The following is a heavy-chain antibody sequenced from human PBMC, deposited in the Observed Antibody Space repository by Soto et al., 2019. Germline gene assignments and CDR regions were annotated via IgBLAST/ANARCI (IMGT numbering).Heavy chain of an antibody. V-gene: IGHV3-23*01. D-gene: IGHD6-19*01. CDR2: TSGGAGST. CDR3: AKGRYRIGWYDPYFDY. Sequence: EVQLLEAGGGLVQPGGSLRLSCAASGFTFNSSAMSWVRQAPGKGLEWVSTTSGGAGSTYYADSVKGRFTISRANSKNTLYLQMNSLRADDTAVYYGAKGRYRIGWYDPYFDYWGQGTLVTVSS. J-gene: IGHJ4*02. CDR1: GFTFNSSA.